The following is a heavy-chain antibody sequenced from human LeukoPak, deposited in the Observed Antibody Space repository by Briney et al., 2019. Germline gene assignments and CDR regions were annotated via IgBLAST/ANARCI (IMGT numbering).Heavy chain of an antibody. CDR3: AKHGGNGYCSSTSCYTNWFDP. J-gene: IGHJ5*02. CDR1: GGSISGYY. D-gene: IGHD2-2*02. Sequence: PSETLSHTCTVSGGSISGYYWSWIRQPAGKGLEWIGRIYSSGSTNYNPSLKSRVTMSVDTSNNQFSLSLSSVTAADTAVYYCAKHGGNGYCSSTSCYTNWFDPWGQGTLVTVSS. V-gene: IGHV4-4*07. CDR2: IYSSGST.